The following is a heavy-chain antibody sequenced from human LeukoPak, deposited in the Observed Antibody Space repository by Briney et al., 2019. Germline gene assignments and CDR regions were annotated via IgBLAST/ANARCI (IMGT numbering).Heavy chain of an antibody. CDR1: GFTFSSYW. CDR2: ISSSGSVT. J-gene: IGHJ4*02. D-gene: IGHD3-22*01. Sequence: GGSLRLSCAASGFTFSSYWMSWVRQAPGRGLEWVSSISSSGSVTYYADSVKGRFTVSKDNARNSLHLQMNNLAVEDTATYFCARGQPDSGGHYYSWYFDYWGQGTPVTVSS. CDR3: ARGQPDSGGHYYSWYFDY. V-gene: IGHV3-21*01.